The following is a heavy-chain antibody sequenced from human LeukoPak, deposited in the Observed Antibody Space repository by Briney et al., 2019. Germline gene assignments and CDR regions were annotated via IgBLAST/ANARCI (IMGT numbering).Heavy chain of an antibody. Sequence: PGGSPRLSCGASGFRLGSYSMDWVRQAPGKGLEWVSHINSGSYTIYYADSVKGRFTISRDNAGNSLYLQMNSLRDEDTAVYYCARVLLERPGIDSFDMWGQGTMVTVSS. CDR2: INSGSYTI. V-gene: IGHV3-48*02. J-gene: IGHJ3*02. CDR1: GFRLGSYS. D-gene: IGHD1-1*01. CDR3: ARVLLERPGIDSFDM.